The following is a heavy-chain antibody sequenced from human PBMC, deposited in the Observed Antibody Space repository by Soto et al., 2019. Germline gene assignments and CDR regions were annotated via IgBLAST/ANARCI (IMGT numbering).Heavy chain of an antibody. V-gene: IGHV3-33*01. CDR2: IWYDGSNK. J-gene: IGHJ4*02. D-gene: IGHD3-22*01. CDR1: GFTFSSYG. Sequence: GGSLRLSCAASGFTFSSYGMHWVRQAPGKGLEWVAVIWYDGSNKYYADSVKGRFTISRDNSKNTLYLQMNSLRAEDTAVYYCARASTCYYDSSGYLGIDYWGQGTLVTVSS. CDR3: ARASTCYYDSSGYLGIDY.